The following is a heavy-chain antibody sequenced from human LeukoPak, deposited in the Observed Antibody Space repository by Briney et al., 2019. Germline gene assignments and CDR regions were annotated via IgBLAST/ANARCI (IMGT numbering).Heavy chain of an antibody. Sequence: ASVKVSCKASGGTFSSYAISWVRQAPGQGLEWMGRIIPIFGTANYAQKFQGRVTITTDESTSTAYMELSSLRSEDTAVYYCAREALLYYDSSGYYLDWFQHWGQGTLVTVSS. CDR3: AREALLYYDSSGYYLDWFQH. CDR2: IIPIFGTA. V-gene: IGHV1-69*05. CDR1: GGTFSSYA. D-gene: IGHD3-22*01. J-gene: IGHJ1*01.